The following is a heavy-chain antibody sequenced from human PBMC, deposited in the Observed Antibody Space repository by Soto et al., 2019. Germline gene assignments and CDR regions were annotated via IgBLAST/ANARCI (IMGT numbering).Heavy chain of an antibody. CDR2: IYYSGST. D-gene: IGHD3-10*01. V-gene: IGHV4-39*01. J-gene: IGHJ5*02. Sequence: SETLSLTCTVSGGSISSRGYYWGWIRQPPGKGLEWIGSIYYSGSTYYNPSLKSRVTISVDTSKNQFSLKLSSVTAADTAVYYCARPLYYYGSGSYPWFDPWGQGTLVTVSS. CDR3: ARPLYYYGSGSYPWFDP. CDR1: GGSISSRGYY.